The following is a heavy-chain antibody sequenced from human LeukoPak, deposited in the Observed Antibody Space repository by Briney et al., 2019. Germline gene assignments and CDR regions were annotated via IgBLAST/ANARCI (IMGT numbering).Heavy chain of an antibody. D-gene: IGHD6-19*01. Sequence: GGSLRLSCAASGFTFNSYAMSWVRQAPGKGLEWVSAISGSGGSTYYADSVKGRFTISRDNSKNTLYLQMNSLRAEDTAVYYCAKHIAVAGTGYFDYWGQGTLVTVSS. CDR3: AKHIAVAGTGYFDY. V-gene: IGHV3-23*01. J-gene: IGHJ4*02. CDR2: ISGSGGST. CDR1: GFTFNSYA.